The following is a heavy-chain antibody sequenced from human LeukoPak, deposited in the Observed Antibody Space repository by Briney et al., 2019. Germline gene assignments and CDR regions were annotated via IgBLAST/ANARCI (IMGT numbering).Heavy chain of an antibody. CDR3: ARRKIYGSGSYGPMDY. D-gene: IGHD3-10*01. CDR1: GYSFTSYW. Sequence: GESLKISCKGSGYSFTSYWIGWVRQMPGKGLEWMGIIYPGDSDTRYSPSFQGQVTISADKSISTAYLQWSSLKASDTAMYYCARRKIYGSGSYGPMDYWGQGTLVTVSS. V-gene: IGHV5-51*01. CDR2: IYPGDSDT. J-gene: IGHJ4*02.